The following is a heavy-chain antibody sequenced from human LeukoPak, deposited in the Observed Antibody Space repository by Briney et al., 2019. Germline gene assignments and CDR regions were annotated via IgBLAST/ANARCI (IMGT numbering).Heavy chain of an antibody. CDR3: AKVPWGAGVGYFDY. V-gene: IGHV3-23*01. CDR1: GFTFSSYA. CDR2: ISGSGGST. Sequence: GGSLRLSCAASGFTFSSYAMSCVCQAPGKGLEWVSAISGSGGSTYNAASVKGRFTISRDNSKNTLYLRRHSLRAEYTAVYYCAKVPWGAGVGYFDYWGQGTLVTVSS. J-gene: IGHJ4*02. D-gene: IGHD3-10*01.